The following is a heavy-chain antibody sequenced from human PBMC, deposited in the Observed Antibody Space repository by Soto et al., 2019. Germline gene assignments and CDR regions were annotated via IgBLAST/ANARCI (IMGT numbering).Heavy chain of an antibody. V-gene: IGHV3-21*04. CDR3: ASLFGGMVRGGYYYYGMDV. D-gene: IGHD3-10*01. CDR2: MSSISSYI. J-gene: IGHJ6*02. CDR1: GFTFTSYS. Sequence: GGSLTLSCAASGFTFTSYSMNWVRQSPGKGLEWVASMSSISSYIYYADSVKGRFTISRDNAKNALYLQMNSLRAEATAASYCASLFGGMVRGGYYYYGMDVWGQGTTVTVSS.